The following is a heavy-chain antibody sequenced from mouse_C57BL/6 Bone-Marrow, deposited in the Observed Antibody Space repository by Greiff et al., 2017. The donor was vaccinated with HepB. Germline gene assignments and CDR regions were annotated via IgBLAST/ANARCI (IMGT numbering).Heavy chain of an antibody. V-gene: IGHV1-7*01. CDR2: INPSSGYT. CDR3: ARFSLLLRYYYAMDY. D-gene: IGHD1-1*01. CDR1: GYTFTSYW. J-gene: IGHJ4*01. Sequence: QVQLQQSGAELAKPGASVKLSCKASGYTFTSYWMHWVKQRPGQGLEWIGYINPSSGYTKYNQKFKDKATLTADKSSSTTYMQLSSLTDEDSAVYYCARFSLLLRYYYAMDYWGQGTSVTVSS.